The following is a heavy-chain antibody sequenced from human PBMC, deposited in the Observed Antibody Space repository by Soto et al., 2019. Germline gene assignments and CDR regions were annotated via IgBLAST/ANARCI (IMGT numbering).Heavy chain of an antibody. Sequence: GGSLRLSCAASGFTFRSYGMHWVRQAPGKGLEWVALMSFDGSNKYYADSVRGRFTISSDNSKSTLYLQMDILRPEDTAVYYCAKEFGWELQLSHPYCNSGMDVWGQGTTVTVSS. J-gene: IGHJ6*02. CDR1: GFTFRSYG. D-gene: IGHD1-1*01. V-gene: IGHV3-30*18. CDR2: MSFDGSNK. CDR3: AKEFGWELQLSHPYCNSGMDV.